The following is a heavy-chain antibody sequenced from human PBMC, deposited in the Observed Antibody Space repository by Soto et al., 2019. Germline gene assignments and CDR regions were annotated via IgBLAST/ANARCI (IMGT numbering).Heavy chain of an antibody. CDR3: ARKDKSGYFNWFDP. CDR1: GYSFTSYW. Sequence: PGEYLKISCKGSGYSFTSYWIGWVRQMPGKGLEWMGIIYPGDSDTRYSPSFQGQVTISADRSTSTVFLQWASLKASDTAVYFCARKDKSGYFNWFDPWGQGTLVTVSS. CDR2: IYPGDSDT. D-gene: IGHD3-22*01. J-gene: IGHJ5*02. V-gene: IGHV5-51*01.